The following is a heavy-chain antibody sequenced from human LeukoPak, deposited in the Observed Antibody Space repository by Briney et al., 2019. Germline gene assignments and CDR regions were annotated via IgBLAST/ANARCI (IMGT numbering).Heavy chain of an antibody. V-gene: IGHV4-4*07. CDR2: IYSSGST. CDR3: ASGPAGGLDY. CDR1: GGSISSYY. Sequence: SETLSLTCSVSGGSISSYYWRWIRQPAGKGLEWIGRIYSSGSTKYNPSLKSRVTMSVDTSKNQFSLKLSSVTAADTAVYYCASGPAGGLDYWGQGTLVTVSS. D-gene: IGHD3-16*01. J-gene: IGHJ4*02.